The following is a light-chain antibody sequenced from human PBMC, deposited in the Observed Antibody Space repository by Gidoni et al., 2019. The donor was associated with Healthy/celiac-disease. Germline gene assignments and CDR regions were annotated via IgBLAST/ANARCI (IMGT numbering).Light chain of an antibody. CDR1: SLRSYY. CDR2: GKN. V-gene: IGLV3-19*01. CDR3: NARDSSGNHLK. Sequence: SSELTQAPAVSVALGQTVRITCQGDSLRSYYASWYQQKPGQAPVLVIYGKNNRPSGIPDRFSGSSSGNTASLTITGAQAEDEADYYCNARDSSGNHLKFGGGTKLTVL. J-gene: IGLJ2*01.